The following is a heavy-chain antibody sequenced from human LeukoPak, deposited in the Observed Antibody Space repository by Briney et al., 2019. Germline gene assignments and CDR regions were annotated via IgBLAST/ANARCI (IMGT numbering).Heavy chain of an antibody. CDR2: ISGSGGST. Sequence: GGSLRLSCVVSGFTFNNYAMSWVRQAPGKGLEWVSAISGSGGSTYCADSVKGRFTISGDNSKNTLYLQMNSLRAEDTAVYYCAKDHAGYYDFWNGSDYWGQGTLVTASS. CDR1: GFTFNNYA. D-gene: IGHD3-3*01. CDR3: AKDHAGYYDFWNGSDY. J-gene: IGHJ4*02. V-gene: IGHV3-23*01.